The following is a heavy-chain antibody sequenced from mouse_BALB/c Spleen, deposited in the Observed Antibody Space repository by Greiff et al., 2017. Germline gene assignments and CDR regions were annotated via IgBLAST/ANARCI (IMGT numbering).Heavy chain of an antibody. D-gene: IGHD2-14*01. CDR2: INPSNGGT. V-gene: IGHV1S81*02. J-gene: IGHJ4*01. CDR3: TRREVRRLYAMDY. Sequence: QVQLQQSGAELVKPGASVKLSCKASGYTFTSYYMYWVKQRPGQGLEWIGEINPSNGGTNFNEKFKSKATLTVDKSSSTAYMQLSSLTSEDSAVYYCTRREVRRLYAMDYWGQGTSVTVSS. CDR1: GYTFTSYY.